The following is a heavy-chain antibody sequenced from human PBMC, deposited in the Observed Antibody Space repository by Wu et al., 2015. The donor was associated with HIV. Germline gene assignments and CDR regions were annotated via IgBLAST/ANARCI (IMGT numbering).Heavy chain of an antibody. J-gene: IGHJ3*01. CDR3: TRAVHSRGYFQGRDDVFDV. V-gene: IGHV1-8*01. CDR1: GFTFNDYD. D-gene: IGHD3-22*01. CDR2: MNPNSGNT. Sequence: QLVQSGAEVRKPGAPVKISCKASGFTFNDYDINWVRQASGQGLEWMGWMNPNSGNTGYAQKFQGRVTLTRNTSINTAYMELNNLRSEDTAVYYCTRAVHSRGYFQGRDDVFDVWGQGTMVTVSS.